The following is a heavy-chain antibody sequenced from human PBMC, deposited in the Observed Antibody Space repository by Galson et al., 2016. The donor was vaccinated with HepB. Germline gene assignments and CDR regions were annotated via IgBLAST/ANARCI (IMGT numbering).Heavy chain of an antibody. CDR1: GYSFTSYW. J-gene: IGHJ5*02. CDR2: IYPGDSDT. CDR3: ARRWYYDFWGGYCTVWFDP. Sequence: QSGAEVKKPGESLKISCKGSGYSFTSYWIGWVRQMPGKGLEWMGIIYPGDSDTRYSPSFQGQVTISADKSISTAYLQWSSLKASDTAMYYCARRWYYDFWGGYCTVWFDPWGQGTLVTVSS. V-gene: IGHV5-51*01. D-gene: IGHD3-3*01.